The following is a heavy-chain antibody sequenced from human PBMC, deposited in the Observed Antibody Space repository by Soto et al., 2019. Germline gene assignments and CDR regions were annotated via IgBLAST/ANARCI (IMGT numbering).Heavy chain of an antibody. CDR3: AHRVLRTVFGLVTTTAIYFDF. V-gene: IGHV2-5*02. CDR1: GFSLTTSGVG. J-gene: IGHJ4*02. CDR2: IYWDDDK. D-gene: IGHD3-3*01. Sequence: QITLNESGPTPVKPRQTLTLTCTFSGFSLTTSGVGVGWIRQSPGKAPEWLALIYWDDDKRYSPSLKSRLTITKDTSKNQVVLTMADLDPADTATYYCAHRVLRTVFGLVTTTAIYFDFCGQGTPVAVSS.